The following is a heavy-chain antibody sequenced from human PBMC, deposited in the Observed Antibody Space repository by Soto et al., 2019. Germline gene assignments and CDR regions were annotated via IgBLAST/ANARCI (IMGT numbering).Heavy chain of an antibody. CDR1: GYTFSSYD. J-gene: IGHJ4*02. Sequence: ASVKVSFKASGYTFSSYDINWVRQATGQGLEWMGWMNPHSGNTGYAQKFQGRVTMTTDTSTSTAYMELRNLRSDDTAVYYCARVGTPFGYCSSTSCSYYFDYWGQGTLVTVSS. CDR3: ARVGTPFGYCSSTSCSYYFDY. V-gene: IGHV1-8*01. D-gene: IGHD2-2*01. CDR2: MNPHSGNT.